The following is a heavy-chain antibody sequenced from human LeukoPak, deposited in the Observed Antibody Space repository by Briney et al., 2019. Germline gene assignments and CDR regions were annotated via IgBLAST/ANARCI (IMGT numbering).Heavy chain of an antibody. V-gene: IGHV4-34*01. CDR3: ARAAEGLVLYF. CDR2: INHSRST. D-gene: IGHD6-19*01. Sequence: PSETLSLTCAVYGGSFSGYYWSWIRQPPGKGLEWIGEINHSRSTNYNPSLKSRVTISVDTSKNQFSLKLSSVTAADTAVYYCARAAEGLVLYFWGQGTLVTVSS. CDR1: GGSFSGYY. J-gene: IGHJ4*02.